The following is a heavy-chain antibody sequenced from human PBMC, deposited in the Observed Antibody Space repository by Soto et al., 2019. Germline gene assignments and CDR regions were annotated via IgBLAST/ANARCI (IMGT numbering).Heavy chain of an antibody. CDR1: GGSLSGYY. CDR2: INDSGST. J-gene: IGHJ5*02. D-gene: IGHD3-10*01. V-gene: IGHV4-34*01. CDR3: ARGGSGSYDDEGYNWFDP. Sequence: SETLSLTCAVYGGSLSGYYWSWIRQPPGKGLEWIGEINDSGSTKYNPSLKSRVTISLDTSKNQFSLKLSSVTAADTAVYYCARGGSGSYDDEGYNWFDPWGQGTLVTVSS.